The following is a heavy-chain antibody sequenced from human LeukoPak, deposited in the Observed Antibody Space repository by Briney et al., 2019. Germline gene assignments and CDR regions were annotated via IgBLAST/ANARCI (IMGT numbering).Heavy chain of an antibody. D-gene: IGHD3-10*01. CDR3: AKRGVVIRVVLVGFHKEAYYFDS. CDR2: ISGSGDST. J-gene: IGHJ4*02. Sequence: GGSLRLSCAASGFTFSSYAMSWVRQAPGKGLEWVSDISGSGDSTYSADSVKGRFTISRDNSKNTLYLQMSSLRAEDTAVYLCAKRGVVIRVVLVGFHKEAYYFDSWGQGALVTVSS. V-gene: IGHV3-23*01. CDR1: GFTFSSYA.